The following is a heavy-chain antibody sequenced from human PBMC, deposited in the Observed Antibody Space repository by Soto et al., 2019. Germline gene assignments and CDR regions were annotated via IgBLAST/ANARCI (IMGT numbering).Heavy chain of an antibody. V-gene: IGHV4-4*02. Sequence: QMKLQESGPGLVQPSGTLSLTCAVSGDSISSTYWWCWVRQPPRKGLEWIGEASHGGHTHNNSTLKSRVTISLNKSKNNFFRDVTTVTAADAAMYSCATRVDGNLVDTLWGQGTMSTVSS. CDR3: ATRVDGNLVDTL. J-gene: IGHJ3*01. CDR2: ASHGGHT. D-gene: IGHD2-21*01. CDR1: GDSISSTYW.